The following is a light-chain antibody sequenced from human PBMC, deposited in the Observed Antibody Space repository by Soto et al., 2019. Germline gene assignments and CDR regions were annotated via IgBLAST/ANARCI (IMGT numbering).Light chain of an antibody. CDR2: WGS. V-gene: IGKV2-28*01. CDR3: MQALQTPA. Sequence: DIVMTQSPLSLPVTPGEPASISCRSSQSLLHSNGYTYLDWYLQKPGQSPQLLIYWGSNRASGVPDRFSGSGSGTDFTLKISRVEAEDVGVYYCMQALQTPAFGGGTKVEIK. J-gene: IGKJ4*01. CDR1: QSLLHSNGYTY.